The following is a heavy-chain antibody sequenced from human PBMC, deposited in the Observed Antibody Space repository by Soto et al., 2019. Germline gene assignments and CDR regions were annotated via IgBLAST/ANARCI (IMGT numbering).Heavy chain of an antibody. Sequence: EVQLVESGGGLVQPGGSLRLSCAGSGFTFSRHWMHWVRQAPGKGLVWVSRINSDGTSTNYADSVKGRFTISRDNAKNTLYLQMNSLRGEDTAVYHCASPYTATIHNGLNSWGQGTLVTVSS. D-gene: IGHD5-12*01. CDR1: GFTFSRHW. CDR2: INSDGTST. V-gene: IGHV3-74*01. J-gene: IGHJ4*02. CDR3: ASPYTATIHNGLNS.